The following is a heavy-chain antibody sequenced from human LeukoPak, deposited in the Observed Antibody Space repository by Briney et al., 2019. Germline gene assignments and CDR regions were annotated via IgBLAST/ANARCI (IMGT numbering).Heavy chain of an antibody. Sequence: TGGSLRLSCAASGFTFSSYAMSWVRQAPGKGLEWVSAISGSGGSTYYADSVKGRFTISRDNSKNTLYLQMNSLRAEDTAVYYCAKGGYSSGWIGAFDIWGQGTMVTVSS. CDR1: GFTFSSYA. CDR3: AKGGYSSGWIGAFDI. V-gene: IGHV3-23*01. D-gene: IGHD6-19*01. CDR2: ISGSGGST. J-gene: IGHJ3*02.